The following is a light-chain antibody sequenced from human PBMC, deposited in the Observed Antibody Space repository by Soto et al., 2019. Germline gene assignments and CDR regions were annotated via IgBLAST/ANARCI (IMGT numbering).Light chain of an antibody. J-gene: IGKJ4*01. V-gene: IGKV1-39*01. CDR1: QSISTY. CDR3: QQGYSFPVT. Sequence: DIQMTQSPSSLSASVEDRVTITCQASQSISTYLHWYQKKPGKDPNLLIYAASTLQSGVPSRFSGSGSGTDFNLTISSLQTEDFATYYCQQGYSFPVTFGGGTKLDIK. CDR2: AAS.